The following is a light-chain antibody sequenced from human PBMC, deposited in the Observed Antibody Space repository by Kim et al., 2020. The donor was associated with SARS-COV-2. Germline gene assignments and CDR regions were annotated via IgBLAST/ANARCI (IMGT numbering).Light chain of an antibody. CDR3: CSYAGTTTYWL. Sequence: QSITISCIGTSSDVGNYTLVSWYQQLPGKAPNLIIYQYTKRPSGVSARFSGSKSGNAASLTISGLQSEDEADYYCCSYAGTTTYWLFGGGTQLTVL. CDR1: SSDVGNYTL. V-gene: IGLV2-23*01. J-gene: IGLJ3*02. CDR2: QYT.